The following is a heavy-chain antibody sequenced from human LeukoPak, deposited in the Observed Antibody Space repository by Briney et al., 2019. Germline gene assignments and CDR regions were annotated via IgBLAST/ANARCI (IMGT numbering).Heavy chain of an antibody. D-gene: IGHD1-26*01. Sequence: LSQTLSLTCAIPGDGVSSNSAAWNWIRQSPSRGLEWLGRTYYRSKWYNDYAVSVKSRITINPDTSKNQFSLQLNSVTPEDTAVYYCARGAGSYKENLNWFDPWGQGTLVTVSS. V-gene: IGHV6-1*01. J-gene: IGHJ5*02. CDR1: GDGVSSNSAA. CDR3: ARGAGSYKENLNWFDP. CDR2: TYYRSKWYN.